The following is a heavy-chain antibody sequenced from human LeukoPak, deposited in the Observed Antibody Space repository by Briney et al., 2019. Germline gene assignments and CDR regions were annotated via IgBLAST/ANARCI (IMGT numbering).Heavy chain of an antibody. CDR2: INPSGGST. CDR1: GYTFTSYY. CDR3: ARDPRGKDIVVVPAAPGMDY. J-gene: IGHJ4*02. Sequence: ASVKVSCKASGYTFTSYYMHWVRQAPGQGREWMGIINPSGGSTSYAQKFQGRVTMTRDTSTSTVYMELSSLRSEDTAVYYCARDPRGKDIVVVPAAPGMDYWGQGTLVTVSS. V-gene: IGHV1-46*01. D-gene: IGHD2-2*01.